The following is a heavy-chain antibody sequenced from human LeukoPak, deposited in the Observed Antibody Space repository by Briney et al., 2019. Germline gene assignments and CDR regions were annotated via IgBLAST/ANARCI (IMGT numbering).Heavy chain of an antibody. Sequence: SETLSLTCTVSGASINDYYWTWIQQPPGKGLEWIGYIYYSGSTNYNPSLKSRVTISVDTSKNQFSLKLSSVTAADTAVYYCARTAAGTALYYFDYWGQGTLVTVSS. CDR3: ARTAAGTALYYFDY. V-gene: IGHV4-59*01. J-gene: IGHJ4*02. D-gene: IGHD6-13*01. CDR1: GASINDYY. CDR2: IYYSGST.